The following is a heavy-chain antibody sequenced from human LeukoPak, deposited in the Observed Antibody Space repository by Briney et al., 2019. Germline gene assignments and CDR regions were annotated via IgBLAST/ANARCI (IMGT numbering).Heavy chain of an antibody. CDR2: FDPEDGET. J-gene: IGHJ5*02. Sequence: ASVKVSCKVSGYTLTELSMHWVRQAPGKGLEWMGGFDPEDGETIYAQRFQGRVTMTEDTSTDTAYMELSSLRSEDTAVYYCATSTLTYYDFWSGFDPWGQGTLVTVS. CDR1: GYTLTELS. D-gene: IGHD3-3*01. CDR3: ATSTLTYYDFWSGFDP. V-gene: IGHV1-24*01.